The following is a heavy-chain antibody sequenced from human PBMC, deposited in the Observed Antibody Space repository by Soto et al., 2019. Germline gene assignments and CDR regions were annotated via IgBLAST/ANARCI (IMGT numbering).Heavy chain of an antibody. J-gene: IGHJ4*02. CDR1: GYTFTGYY. V-gene: IGHV1-2*02. CDR3: ARDNGIAYGTFDY. D-gene: IGHD6-13*01. CDR2: INPNSGGT. Sequence: GASVKVSCKASGYTFTGYYMHWVRQAPGQGLEWMGWINPNSGGTNYAQKFQGRVTMTTDTSTSTAYMELRSLRSDDTAVYYCARDNGIAYGTFDYWGQGTLVTVSS.